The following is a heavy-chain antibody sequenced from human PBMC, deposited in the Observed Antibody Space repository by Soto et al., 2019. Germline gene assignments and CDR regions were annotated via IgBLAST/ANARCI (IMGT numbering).Heavy chain of an antibody. CDR3: ARRYGYSFDY. CDR2: IYYSGST. D-gene: IGHD1-1*01. Sequence: SETLSLTCAVSGGSISSYYGSWIRQPPGKGLEWIGYIYYSGSTNYNPSLKSRVTILVDTSKNQFSLKLSSVTAADTAVYYCARRYGYSFDYWGQGTLVTVSS. J-gene: IGHJ4*02. CDR1: GGSISSYY. V-gene: IGHV4-59*08.